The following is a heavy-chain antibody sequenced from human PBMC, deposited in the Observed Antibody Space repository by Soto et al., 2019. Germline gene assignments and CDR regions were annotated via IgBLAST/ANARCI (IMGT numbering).Heavy chain of an antibody. D-gene: IGHD2-21*01. Sequence: ASVKVSCKASGGTFSSYAISWVRQAPGQGLEWMGGIIPIFGTANYAQKFQGRVTITADESTSTAYMELSSLRSEDTAVYYSAREWADCVGDCYSAFDIWGQGTMVTVSS. J-gene: IGHJ3*02. CDR1: GGTFSSYA. CDR3: AREWADCVGDCYSAFDI. CDR2: IIPIFGTA. V-gene: IGHV1-69*13.